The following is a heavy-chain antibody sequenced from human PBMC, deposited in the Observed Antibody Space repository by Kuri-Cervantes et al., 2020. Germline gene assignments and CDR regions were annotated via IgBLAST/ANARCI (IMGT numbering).Heavy chain of an antibody. CDR3: ATRGAYCGGDCYPGDAFDI. J-gene: IGHJ3*02. V-gene: IGHV4-59*12. CDR2: IYYSGST. CDR1: GGSISSYY. Sequence: GSLRLSCTVSGGSISSYYWSWIRQPPGKGLEWIGYIYYSGSTNYNPSLKSRVTISVDTSKNQFSLKLSSVTAADTAVYYCATRGAYCGGDCYPGDAFDIWGQGTMVTVSS. D-gene: IGHD2-21*02.